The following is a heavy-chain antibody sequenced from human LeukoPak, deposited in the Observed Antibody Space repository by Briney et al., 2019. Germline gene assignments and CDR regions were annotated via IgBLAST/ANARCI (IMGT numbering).Heavy chain of an antibody. D-gene: IGHD6-6*01. CDR1: GGSFSGYY. CDR2: INHSGST. J-gene: IGHJ6*03. Sequence: SETLSLTCAVYGGSFSGYYWSWIRQPPGKGLELIGEINHSGSTNYNPSLKSRVTISVDTSKNQFSLKLSSVTAADTAVYYCARGSRGSIAARGTPYYMDVWGKGTTVTVSS. CDR3: ARGSRGSIAARGTPYYMDV. V-gene: IGHV4-34*01.